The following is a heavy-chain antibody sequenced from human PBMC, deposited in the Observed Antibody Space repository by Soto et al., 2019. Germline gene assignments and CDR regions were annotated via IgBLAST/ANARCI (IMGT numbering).Heavy chain of an antibody. V-gene: IGHV3-21*01. Sequence: GGSLRLSCAASGFTFSSYSMNWVRQAPGKGLEWVSSISSSSSYIYYADSVKGRFTISRDNAKNSLYLQMNSLRAEDTAVYYCAREWGSSWYFFHDWGQGTLVTVLL. CDR1: GFTFSSYS. CDR2: ISSSSSYI. D-gene: IGHD6-13*01. J-gene: IGHJ4*02. CDR3: AREWGSSWYFFHD.